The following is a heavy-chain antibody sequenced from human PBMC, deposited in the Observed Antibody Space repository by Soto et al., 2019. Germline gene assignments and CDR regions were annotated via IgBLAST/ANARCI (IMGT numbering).Heavy chain of an antibody. CDR2: VYWTGST. D-gene: IGHD2-2*02. CDR3: ARHEEVVPAAIRTGWFDP. V-gene: IGHV4-39*01. Sequence: SETLSLTCSVSGDSITTNGYYWGWIRQPPGKGLQWIGNVYWTGSTFSHPSLTSRVTISVDTSKNQFSLKLSSVTAADTAVYYCARHEEVVPAAIRTGWFDPWGQGTLVTVSS. J-gene: IGHJ5*02. CDR1: GDSITTNGYY.